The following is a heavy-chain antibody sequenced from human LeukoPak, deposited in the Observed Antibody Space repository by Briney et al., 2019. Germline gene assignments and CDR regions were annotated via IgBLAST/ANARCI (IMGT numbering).Heavy chain of an antibody. J-gene: IGHJ6*02. V-gene: IGHV6-1*01. CDR2: TYYRSRWIN. CDR1: GDSVSSNSAA. D-gene: IGHD4-23*01. Sequence: SQTLSLTCAISGDSVSSNSAAWNWIRQSPSRGLEWLGRTYYRSRWINDYAESVKSRITTNPDASKNQFSLQLNSVTPEDTAVYYCARAGDKLGYYYYYGMDVWGQGTTVTVS. CDR3: ARAGDKLGYYYYYGMDV.